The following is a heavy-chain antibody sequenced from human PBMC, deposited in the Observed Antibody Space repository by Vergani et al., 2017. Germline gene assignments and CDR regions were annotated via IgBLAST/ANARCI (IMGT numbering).Heavy chain of an antibody. CDR1: GFSFGDYA. CDR2: IKSKTDGGTT. Sequence: EVQLVESGGGLVPPGRSLRLSCAASGFSFGDYAMTWVRQAPGKGLEWVGRIKSKTDGGTTDYAAPMKGRFTISRDDSKNTLYLQMNSLKTEDTAVYYCTTDPAFPMYYYDSSGFENFDYWGQGTLVTVSS. J-gene: IGHJ4*02. D-gene: IGHD3-22*01. V-gene: IGHV3-15*01. CDR3: TTDPAFPMYYYDSSGFENFDY.